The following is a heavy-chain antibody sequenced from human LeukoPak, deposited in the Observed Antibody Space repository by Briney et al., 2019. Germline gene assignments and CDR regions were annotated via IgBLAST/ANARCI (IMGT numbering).Heavy chain of an antibody. J-gene: IGHJ5*02. CDR1: GGSISSSSYY. CDR3: ARRVAARPSWFGP. Sequence: SETLSLTCTVSGGSISSSSYYWGWVRQPPGTGLEWIGSIYYSGSTYYNPSLKSRVTISVDTSKNQFSLKLSSVTAADTAVYYCARRVAARPSWFGPWGQGTLVTVSS. CDR2: IYYSGST. D-gene: IGHD6-6*01. V-gene: IGHV4-39*01.